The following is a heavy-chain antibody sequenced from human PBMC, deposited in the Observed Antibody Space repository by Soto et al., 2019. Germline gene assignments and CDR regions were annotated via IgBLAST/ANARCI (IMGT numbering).Heavy chain of an antibody. V-gene: IGHV3-21*01. Sequence: EVQLLESGGGLVEPGGSLRLSCAASGFTFSTYTMNWVRQAPGKGLEWVSSISAGSRSIYYTDSLKGRSTVSRDNSKNSLYLQINSLKADDTAVSHTARSTPGNPFDIWGQGTMVTVSS. J-gene: IGHJ3*02. D-gene: IGHD3-10*01. CDR3: ARSTPGNPFDI. CDR2: ISAGSRSI. CDR1: GFTFSTYT.